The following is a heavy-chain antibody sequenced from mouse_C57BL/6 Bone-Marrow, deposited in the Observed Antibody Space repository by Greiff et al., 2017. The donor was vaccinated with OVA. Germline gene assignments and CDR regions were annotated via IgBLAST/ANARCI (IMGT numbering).Heavy chain of an antibody. D-gene: IGHD2-13*01. Sequence: VQLQQPGAELVMPGASVKMVGRAAGDACTSYVMHWVKQRPGQGLEWIGEIDPSDSYTNYDQKFKGKSTLTVDKSSSTAYMQLSSLTSEDSAVYYCARRLLPYAMDYWGQGTSVTVSS. V-gene: IGHV1-69*01. CDR3: ARRLLPYAMDY. CDR2: IDPSDSYT. J-gene: IGHJ4*01. CDR1: GDACTSYV.